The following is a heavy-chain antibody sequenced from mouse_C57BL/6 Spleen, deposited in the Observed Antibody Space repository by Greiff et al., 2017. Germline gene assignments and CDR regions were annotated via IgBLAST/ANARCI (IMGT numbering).Heavy chain of an antibody. J-gene: IGHJ4*01. Sequence: EVMLVESGEGLVKPGGSLKLSCAASGFTFSSYAMSWVRQTPEKRLEWVAYISSGGDYIYYADTVKGRFTISRDNARNTLYLQMSSLKSEDTAMYYCTRDSFSNYVNYAMDYWGQGTSVTVSS. V-gene: IGHV5-9-1*02. CDR3: TRDSFSNYVNYAMDY. CDR1: GFTFSSYA. CDR2: ISSGGDYI. D-gene: IGHD2-5*01.